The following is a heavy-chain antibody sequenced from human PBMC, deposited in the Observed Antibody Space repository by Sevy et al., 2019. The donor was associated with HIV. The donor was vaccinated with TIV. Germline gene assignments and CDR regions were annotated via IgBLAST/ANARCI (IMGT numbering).Heavy chain of an antibody. Sequence: SETLSLTCTVSGASISSSGYYWGLMRQPPGKGLEWIASIRYSGETFYNPSLRSRVTISADTSKNQFSLQLSSVTAADTAIYFCAGPILTYNSGWSYYDYWGQGTVVTVSS. CDR1: GASISSSGYY. CDR2: IRYSGET. CDR3: AGPILTYNSGWSYYDY. D-gene: IGHD6-19*01. V-gene: IGHV4-39*01. J-gene: IGHJ4*02.